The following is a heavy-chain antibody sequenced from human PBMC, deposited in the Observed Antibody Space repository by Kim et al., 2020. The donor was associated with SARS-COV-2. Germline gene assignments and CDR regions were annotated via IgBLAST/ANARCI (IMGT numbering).Heavy chain of an antibody. CDR2: ISSDGSDA. V-gene: IGHV3-64D*09. Sequence: GGSLRLSCSASGFTFSSISMYWVRQAPGKGLEYVSAISSDGSDANYADSVKGRFIISRDNSKNTLFLQMSSLRADDTATYYCVRDFWGGVAAAGGSFD. J-gene: IGHJ4*01. D-gene: IGHD6-13*01. CDR3: VRDFWGGVAAAGGSFD. CDR1: GFTFSSIS.